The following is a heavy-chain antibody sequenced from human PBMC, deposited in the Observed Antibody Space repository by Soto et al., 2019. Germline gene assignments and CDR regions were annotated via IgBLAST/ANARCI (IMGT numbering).Heavy chain of an antibody. CDR3: AKGISSDYSGSGSNWFDP. CDR2: ISGSAGTT. CDR1: GFTFNGFA. D-gene: IGHD3-10*01. J-gene: IGHJ5*02. V-gene: IGHV3-23*01. Sequence: EVKVLESGGGVVQPGGSLRLSCAASGFTFNGFAMAWVRQAPGKGLEWVSLISGSAGTTYYADSVKGRFTISRDNSKNTVYLQMNSLRAEDTAVYYCAKGISSDYSGSGSNWFDPWGQGTLVTVSS.